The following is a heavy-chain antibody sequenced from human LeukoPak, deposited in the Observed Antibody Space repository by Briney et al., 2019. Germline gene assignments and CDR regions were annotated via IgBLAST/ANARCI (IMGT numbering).Heavy chain of an antibody. Sequence: ASVKVSCKASGYTFTAYYMHWVRQAPGQGLEWMGWINPNSGGTNYAQKFQGRVTMTRDTSISTAYMELSRLRSDDTAVYYCASTVIRDYGGYFDYWGQGTLVTVSS. V-gene: IGHV1-2*02. CDR1: GYTFTAYY. D-gene: IGHD4/OR15-4a*01. J-gene: IGHJ4*02. CDR3: ASTVIRDYGGYFDY. CDR2: INPNSGGT.